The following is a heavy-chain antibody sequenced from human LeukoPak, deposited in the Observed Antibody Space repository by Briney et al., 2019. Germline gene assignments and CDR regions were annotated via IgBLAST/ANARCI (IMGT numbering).Heavy chain of an antibody. V-gene: IGHV3-74*01. CDR1: GFTFSSYW. D-gene: IGHD3-22*01. J-gene: IGHJ3*02. CDR3: AGDFDRGAFDI. Sequence: GGSLILSCAASGFTFSSYWMHWVRQAPGKGLVWVSRINSDGSSTSYADSVKGRFTISRGNAKNTLYLQMNSLRAEDTAVYYCAGDFDRGAFDIWGQGTMVTVSS. CDR2: INSDGSST.